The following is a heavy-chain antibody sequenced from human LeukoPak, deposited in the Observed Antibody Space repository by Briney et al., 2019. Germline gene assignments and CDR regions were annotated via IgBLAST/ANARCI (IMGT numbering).Heavy chain of an antibody. D-gene: IGHD3-22*01. CDR1: GFSLSTSGVG. J-gene: IGHJ4*02. CDR2: IYWNDDK. Sequence: SGPTLVKPTRTLTLTCTFSGFSLSTSGVGVAWIRQPPGKALEWLALIYWNDDKRYSPSLKSRLTITKDTSKNQVVLTMTNMDPVDTATYYCAHTPKKFDSAGYTVLNYWGQGTLVTVSS. CDR3: AHTPKKFDSAGYTVLNY. V-gene: IGHV2-5*01.